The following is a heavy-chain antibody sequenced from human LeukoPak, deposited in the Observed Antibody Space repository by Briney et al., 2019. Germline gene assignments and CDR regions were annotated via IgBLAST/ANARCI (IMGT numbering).Heavy chain of an antibody. J-gene: IGHJ4*02. V-gene: IGHV1-69*05. D-gene: IGHD3-10*01. CDR1: GGTFSSYA. Sequence: SVKVSCKASGGTFSSYAISWVRQAPGQGLEWMGGIIPIFGTANYAQKFQGRVTITTDESTSTAYMGLSSLRSEDTAVYYCARGQTDYYGSGSFAGDYWGQGTLVTVSS. CDR2: IIPIFGTA. CDR3: ARGQTDYYGSGSFAGDY.